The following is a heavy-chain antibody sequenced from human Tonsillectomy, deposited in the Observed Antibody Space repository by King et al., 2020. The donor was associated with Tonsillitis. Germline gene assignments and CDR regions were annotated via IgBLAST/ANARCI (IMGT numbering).Heavy chain of an antibody. Sequence: VQLVESGGGVVQPGRSLRLSCAASGFTFRSYGMHWVRQAPGKGLEWVAVLWYDGSNNYYADSVQGRFTISRDNSKNTLYLQMNGLRAEDTAVYYCAREWSRCSGGSCYSEGYFDLWGRGTLVTVSS. J-gene: IGHJ2*01. CDR2: LWYDGSNN. V-gene: IGHV3-33*01. CDR3: AREWSRCSGGSCYSEGYFDL. D-gene: IGHD2-15*01. CDR1: GFTFRSYG.